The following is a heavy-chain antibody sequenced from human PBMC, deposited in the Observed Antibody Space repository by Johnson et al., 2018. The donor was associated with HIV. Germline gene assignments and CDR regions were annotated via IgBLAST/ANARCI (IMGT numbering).Heavy chain of an antibody. V-gene: IGHV3-30*04. CDR1: GFTFSSYA. CDR3: ARVRTAAGFDAFDI. CDR2: ISYDGSNK. Sequence: QVQLVESGGGVVQPGRSLRLSCAASGFTFSSYAMDWVRQAPGKGLEWVAVISYDGSNKYYADSVKGRFTISRDNAKNSLYLQMNSLRAEDTALYYCARVRTAAGFDAFDIWGQGTMVTVSS. J-gene: IGHJ3*02. D-gene: IGHD6-13*01.